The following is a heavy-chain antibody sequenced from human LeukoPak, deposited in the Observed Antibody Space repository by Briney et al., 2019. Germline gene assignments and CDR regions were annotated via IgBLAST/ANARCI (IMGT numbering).Heavy chain of an antibody. D-gene: IGHD3-22*01. J-gene: IGHJ4*02. CDR1: GFTFSRYA. V-gene: IGHV3-23*01. CDR3: AKDYYDSSGYPDY. Sequence: GGSLRLSCAVSGFTFSRYAMSWVRQAPGKGLEWVSAISGSGGSTYYADSVKGRFTISRDNSKNTLYLQMNSLRAEDTAVYYCAKDYYDSSGYPDYWGQGTLVTVSS. CDR2: ISGSGGST.